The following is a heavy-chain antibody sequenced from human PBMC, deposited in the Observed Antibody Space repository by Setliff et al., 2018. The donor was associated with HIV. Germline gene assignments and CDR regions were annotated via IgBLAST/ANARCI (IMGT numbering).Heavy chain of an antibody. J-gene: IGHJ4*02. D-gene: IGHD1-26*01. V-gene: IGHV3-30*02. CDR3: ARDRYSGSSTDY. CDR1: GFIFNNHG. Sequence: PGESLKISCAASGFIFNNHGMHWVRQAPGKGLEWVTFIEFDGSDKYYVDSVKGRFTISRDNVKNSLYLQMNSLRAEDTAVYYCARDRYSGSSTDYWGQGTLVTVSS. CDR2: IEFDGSDK.